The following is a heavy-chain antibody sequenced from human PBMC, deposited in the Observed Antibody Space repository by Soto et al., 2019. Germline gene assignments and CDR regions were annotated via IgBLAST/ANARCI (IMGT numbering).Heavy chain of an antibody. V-gene: IGHV3-30*18. CDR1: GFTFSSYG. CDR3: AKDTRPADYGDLFDY. J-gene: IGHJ4*02. CDR2: ISYDGSNK. D-gene: IGHD4-17*01. Sequence: GGSLRLSCAASGFTFSSYGMHWVRQAPGKGLEWVAVISYDGSNKYYADSVKGRFTISRDNSKNTLYLQMNSLRAEDTAVYYCAKDTRPADYGDLFDYWGQGTLVTVSS.